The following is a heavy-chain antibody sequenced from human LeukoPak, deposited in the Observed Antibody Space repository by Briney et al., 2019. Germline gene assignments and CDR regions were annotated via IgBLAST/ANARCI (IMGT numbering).Heavy chain of an antibody. CDR1: GYTLTELS. CDR3: ATVPYSGSYYELDY. J-gene: IGHJ4*02. CDR2: FDPEDGET. Sequence: GASVKVSCKVSGYTLTELSMHWVRQAPGKGLEWMGGFDPEDGETIYAQKFQGRVTMTEDTSTDTAYMGLSSLRSEDTAVYYCATVPYSGSYYELDYWGQGTLVTVSP. D-gene: IGHD1-26*01. V-gene: IGHV1-24*01.